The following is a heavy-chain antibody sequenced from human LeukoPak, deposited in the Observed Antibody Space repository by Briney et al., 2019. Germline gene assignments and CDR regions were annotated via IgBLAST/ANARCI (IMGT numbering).Heavy chain of an antibody. CDR3: TTFHVVLVPAARPEGVFDI. Sequence: GGSLRLSCAASGFTFTNAWMSWVRQAPGKGLEWVGRIKSEIDGVTTDYAAPVKGRFTISKDDSKNTLYLQMNSLKIENTAVYYCTTFHVVLVPAARPEGVFDIWGQGTTVTVTS. D-gene: IGHD2-2*01. CDR1: GFTFTNAW. CDR2: IKSEIDGVTT. J-gene: IGHJ3*02. V-gene: IGHV3-15*01.